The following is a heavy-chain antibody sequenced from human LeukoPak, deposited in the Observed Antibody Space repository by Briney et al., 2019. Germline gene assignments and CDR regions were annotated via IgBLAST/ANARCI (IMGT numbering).Heavy chain of an antibody. CDR3: AREGYGGNSFDYYYYYMDV. J-gene: IGHJ6*03. CDR1: GFTFSSNY. Sequence: GGSLRLSCAASGFTFSSNYMSWVRQAPGKGLEWVSVIYSGGSTYYADSVTGRFTISRDNSKNTLYLQMNSLRAEDTAVHYCAREGYGGNSFDYYYYYMDVWGKGTTVTVSS. D-gene: IGHD4-23*01. V-gene: IGHV3-53*01. CDR2: IYSGGST.